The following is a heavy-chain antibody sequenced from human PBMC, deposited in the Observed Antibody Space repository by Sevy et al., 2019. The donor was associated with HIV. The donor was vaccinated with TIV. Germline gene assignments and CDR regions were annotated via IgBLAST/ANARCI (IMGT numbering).Heavy chain of an antibody. D-gene: IGHD4-17*01. Sequence: ASVKVSCKASGYMFTDYYIHWVRQAPGQGLEWMAWINPDSGVTNYAQRFQGEVTVTRDTSISTAYMELSRLRSNDTAIYYCARLTTKPTSDLYGMDVWGQGRRSPSP. CDR1: GYMFTDYY. V-gene: IGHV1-2*02. CDR3: ARLTTKPTSDLYGMDV. J-gene: IGHJ6*02. CDR2: INPDSGVT.